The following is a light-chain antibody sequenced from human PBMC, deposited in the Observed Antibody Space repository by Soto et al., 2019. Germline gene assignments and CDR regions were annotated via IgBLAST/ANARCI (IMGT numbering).Light chain of an antibody. J-gene: IGKJ4*01. CDR2: GAS. Sequence: EIVLTHSPGTLSLSPGERASLSCRASQSISSSYLAWYQQRPGQAPRLLIYGASSRATGIPDRFSGSGSGTDFTLIISRLEPEDFAVYYCQNYGGSRLTFGGGTKVEIK. V-gene: IGKV3-20*01. CDR1: QSISSSY. CDR3: QNYGGSRLT.